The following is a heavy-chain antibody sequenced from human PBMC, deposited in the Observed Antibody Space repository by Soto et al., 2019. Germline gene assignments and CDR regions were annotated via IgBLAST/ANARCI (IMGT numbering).Heavy chain of an antibody. D-gene: IGHD2-15*01. CDR1: GFTFSSYS. Sequence: GGSLRLSCAASGFTFSSYSMNWVRQAPGKGLEWVSSISSSSSYIYYADSVKGRFTISRDNAKNSLYLQMDSLRAEDTAVYYCARGLGYCSGGSCYSSYMDVWGKGTTVTVSS. J-gene: IGHJ6*03. CDR3: ARGLGYCSGGSCYSSYMDV. CDR2: ISSSSSYI. V-gene: IGHV3-21*01.